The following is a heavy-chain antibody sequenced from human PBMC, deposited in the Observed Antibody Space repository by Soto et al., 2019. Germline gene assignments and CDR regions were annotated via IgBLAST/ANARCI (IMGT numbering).Heavy chain of an antibody. V-gene: IGHV1-24*01. Sequence: ASVKVSCKVSGYTLTELSMHWVRQAPGKGLEWMGGFGPEDGETIYAQKFQGRVTMTEDTSTDTAYMELSSLRSEDTAVYYCATNGNLLDYVLAFDIWGQGTMVTVSS. J-gene: IGHJ3*02. CDR1: GYTLTELS. D-gene: IGHD4-17*01. CDR2: FGPEDGET. CDR3: ATNGNLLDYVLAFDI.